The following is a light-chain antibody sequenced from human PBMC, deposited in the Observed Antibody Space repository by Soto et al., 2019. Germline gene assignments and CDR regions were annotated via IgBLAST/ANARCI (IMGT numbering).Light chain of an antibody. Sequence: QSVLTQPASVSGSPGQSITISCTGTSSDVGGYNYVSWYQQHPGKAPKLMIYEVSNRPSGVSNRFSGSKSGNTASLTISGLHAEDEADDYYSSYTSSSSLVFGTGTKVTVL. CDR3: SSYTSSSSLV. J-gene: IGLJ1*01. CDR2: EVS. V-gene: IGLV2-14*01. CDR1: SSDVGGYNY.